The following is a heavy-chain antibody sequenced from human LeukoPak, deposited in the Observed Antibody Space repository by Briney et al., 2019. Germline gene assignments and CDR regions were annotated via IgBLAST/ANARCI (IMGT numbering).Heavy chain of an antibody. J-gene: IGHJ4*02. CDR1: GFTFGSCW. CDR2: IKQDGSEK. D-gene: IGHD2-2*01. Sequence: PGGSLRLSCAASGFTFGSCWMSWVRQAPGKGLEWVANIKQDGSEKYYVDSVKGRFTISRDNAKNSLYLQMNSLRAEDTAVYYCARDRKYCSSTSCYADFDYWGQGTLVTVSS. V-gene: IGHV3-7*01. CDR3: ARDRKYCSSTSCYADFDY.